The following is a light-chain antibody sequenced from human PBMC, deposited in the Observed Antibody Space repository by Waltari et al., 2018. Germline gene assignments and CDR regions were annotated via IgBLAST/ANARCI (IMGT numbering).Light chain of an antibody. CDR2: INT. CDR1: SSNIGRNT. V-gene: IGLV1-44*01. Sequence: QSVLPQPPSASGPPGQRVTISCSGSSSNIGRNTLRWQQQPPDTAPNLLIYINTRRPSGVPDRFSGSKAGTAASLAIRGLQSEDEADYYCAAWDDSRGYVFGTGTKVTVL. J-gene: IGLJ1*01. CDR3: AAWDDSRGYV.